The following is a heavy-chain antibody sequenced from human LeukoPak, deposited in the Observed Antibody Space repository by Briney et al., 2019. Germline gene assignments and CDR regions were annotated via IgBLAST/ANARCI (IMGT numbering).Heavy chain of an antibody. D-gene: IGHD4/OR15-4a*01. CDR3: ASGGKGANYPIDY. CDR2: IYYSGST. V-gene: IGHV4-39*01. Sequence: SETLSLTCTVSGGSISSSSYYWGWIRQPPGKGLEWIGSIYYSGSTYYNPSLKSRVTISVDTSKNQFSLKLSSVTAADTAVYYCASGGKGANYPIDYWGQGTLVTVSS. CDR1: GGSISSSSYY. J-gene: IGHJ4*02.